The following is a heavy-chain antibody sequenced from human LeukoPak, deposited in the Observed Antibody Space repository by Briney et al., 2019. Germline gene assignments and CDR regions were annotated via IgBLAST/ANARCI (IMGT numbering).Heavy chain of an antibody. Sequence: SETLSLTCTISGGSISSYYWSWIRQPPGKGLEWIGYIYYSGSTNYNPSLKSRVTISVDTSKNQFSLKLSSVTAADTAVYYCASFISVGDYIGWFDPWSQGTLVTVSS. CDR2: IYYSGST. CDR1: GGSISSYY. D-gene: IGHD4-17*01. V-gene: IGHV4-59*01. J-gene: IGHJ5*02. CDR3: ASFISVGDYIGWFDP.